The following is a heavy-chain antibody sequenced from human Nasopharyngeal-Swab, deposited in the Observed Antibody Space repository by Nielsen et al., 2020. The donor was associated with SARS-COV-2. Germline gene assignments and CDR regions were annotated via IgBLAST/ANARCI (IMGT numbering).Heavy chain of an antibody. Sequence: SGAASGFTFSSYWMSWVRQAPGKGLEWVANIKQDGSEKYYVDSVKGRFTISRDNAKNSLYLQMNSLRAEDTAVYYCARDGYCSSTSCVSQSYYYYYGMDVWGQGTTVTVSS. CDR1: GFTFSSYW. V-gene: IGHV3-7*01. CDR3: ARDGYCSSTSCVSQSYYYYYGMDV. CDR2: IKQDGSEK. D-gene: IGHD2-2*03. J-gene: IGHJ6*02.